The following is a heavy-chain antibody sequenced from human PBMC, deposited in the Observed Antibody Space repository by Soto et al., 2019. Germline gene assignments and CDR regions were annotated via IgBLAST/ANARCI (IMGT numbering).Heavy chain of an antibody. V-gene: IGHV4-34*01. D-gene: IGHD5-18*01. J-gene: IGHJ6*02. CDR3: ARGGYSYGYYYYYGMAV. Sequence: PETLCVTCAVYGGSFSGYYWSWIRQPPGKGLEWIGEINHSGSTNYNPSLKSRVTISVDTSKNQFSLKLSSVTAADTAVYYCARGGYSYGYYYYYGMAVWGQGTTVT. CDR1: GGSFSGYY. CDR2: INHSGST.